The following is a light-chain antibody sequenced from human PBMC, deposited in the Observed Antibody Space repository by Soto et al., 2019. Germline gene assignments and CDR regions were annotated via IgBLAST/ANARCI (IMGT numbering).Light chain of an antibody. CDR2: KAS. V-gene: IGKV1-5*03. Sequence: DIQMTQSPSTLSASVGDRVTITFRASQSIDLLLAWYQQKPGKAPKLLIHKASSLESGVPSRFSGGESGTEFTLTISSLQPDDFATYYCQQYNTYWTFGQGTKVDIK. CDR3: QQYNTYWT. J-gene: IGKJ1*01. CDR1: QSIDLL.